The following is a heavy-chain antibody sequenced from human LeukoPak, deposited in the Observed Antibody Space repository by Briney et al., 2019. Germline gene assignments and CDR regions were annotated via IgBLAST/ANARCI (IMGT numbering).Heavy chain of an antibody. J-gene: IGHJ4*02. Sequence: SETLSLTCTVSGGSISSYYWSWIRQPPGKGLEWIGYIYYSGSTNYNPSLKSRVTISVDTSKNQFSLKLSSVTAADTAVYYCARGDTIFGVVTFDYWGQGTLVTVSS. D-gene: IGHD3-3*01. CDR2: IYYSGST. V-gene: IGHV4-59*01. CDR3: ARGDTIFGVVTFDY. CDR1: GGSISSYY.